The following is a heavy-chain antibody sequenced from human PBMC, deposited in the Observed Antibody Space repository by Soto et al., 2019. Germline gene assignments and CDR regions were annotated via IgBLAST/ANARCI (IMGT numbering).Heavy chain of an antibody. CDR2: ISWNSGSI. CDR3: AKAPGGWYEFAFDI. Sequence: EVQLVESGGGLVQPGRSLRLSCAASGFTFDDYAMHWVRQAPGKGLEWVSGISWNSGSIGYADSVKGRFTISRDNAKNSLYLQMNSLRAEDTALYYCAKAPGGWYEFAFDIWGQGTMVTVSS. CDR1: GFTFDDYA. V-gene: IGHV3-9*01. D-gene: IGHD6-19*01. J-gene: IGHJ3*02.